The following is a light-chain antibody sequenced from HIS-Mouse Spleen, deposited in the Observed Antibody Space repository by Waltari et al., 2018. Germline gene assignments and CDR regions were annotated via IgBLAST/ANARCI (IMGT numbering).Light chain of an antibody. CDR3: QSYDSSNQV. CDR2: EDN. V-gene: IGLV6-57*04. CDR1: SGSIASNY. Sequence: NFMLTQPPSVSESPGQTVTISCPRRSGSIASNYVQWYQQRPGSAPTPVIYEDNQRPSGVPDRFSGSIDSASNAASLTISGLKTEDEADYYCQSYDSSNQVFGGGTKLTVL. J-gene: IGLJ2*01.